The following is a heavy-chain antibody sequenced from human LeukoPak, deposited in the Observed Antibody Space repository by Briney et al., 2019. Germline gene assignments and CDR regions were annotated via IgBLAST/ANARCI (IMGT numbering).Heavy chain of an antibody. Sequence: ASVKVSCNASGYAFTINSITCVRQAPGQGHEWMGWISGHQGNTRYAQNAQGTVTITIDTSPSIAYMDSSSLRSDDTAKSLCARSDLGTLTAGPFEFWGQGTLVAVSS. J-gene: IGHJ4*02. CDR3: ARSDLGTLTAGPFEF. V-gene: IGHV1-18*01. D-gene: IGHD1-14*01. CDR1: GYAFTINS. CDR2: ISGHQGNT.